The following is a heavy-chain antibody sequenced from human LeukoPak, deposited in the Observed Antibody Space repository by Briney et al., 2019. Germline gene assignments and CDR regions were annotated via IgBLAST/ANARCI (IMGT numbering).Heavy chain of an antibody. CDR3: AKGYNYASEY. CDR2: IYSGGST. Sequence: GGSLRLSCAASGFTVSSSYMSWVRRAPGKGLEWVSLIYSGGSTYYAASVKGRFTISRDNSKNTLYLQKHSLRPEDTAVYYCAKGYNYASEYWGQGTLVTVSS. CDR1: GFTVSSSY. J-gene: IGHJ4*02. V-gene: IGHV3-53*01. D-gene: IGHD5-18*01.